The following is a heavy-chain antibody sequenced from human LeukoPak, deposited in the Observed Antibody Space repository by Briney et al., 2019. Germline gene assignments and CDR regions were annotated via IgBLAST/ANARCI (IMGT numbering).Heavy chain of an antibody. CDR1: GFTFSSDF. Sequence: GGSLRLSCVASGFTFSSDFMHWIRQAPGEGLMWVSQISGDETYTSYADSVKGRFTISRDNAKNTLYLQMNSLRAEDTAIYYCVREDNAFNIWGQGTLVTVSS. CDR2: ISGDETYT. CDR3: VREDNAFNI. J-gene: IGHJ3*02. V-gene: IGHV3-74*01.